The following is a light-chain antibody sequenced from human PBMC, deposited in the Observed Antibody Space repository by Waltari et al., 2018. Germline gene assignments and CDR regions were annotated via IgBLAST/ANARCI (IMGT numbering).Light chain of an antibody. V-gene: IGKV3-20*01. CDR3: QQYDISPLT. J-gene: IGKJ4*01. Sequence: IVLTQSPGTLSLSPGERATLSCRASQTVGSTYLAWYQQKPGQAPPLRIYGASSRATGIPDRFSGSGSGTDFSLTISSLGPEDFAVYYCQQYDISPLTFGGGTKVEIK. CDR2: GAS. CDR1: QTVGSTY.